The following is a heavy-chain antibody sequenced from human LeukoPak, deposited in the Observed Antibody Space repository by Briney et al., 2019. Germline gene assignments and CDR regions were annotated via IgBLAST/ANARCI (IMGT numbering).Heavy chain of an antibody. D-gene: IGHD3-3*01. V-gene: IGHV3-7*01. CDR2: IKPDGSQK. CDR1: GFTFISYA. J-gene: IGHJ4*02. Sequence: GGSLRLSCAASGFTFISYAMTWVRQAPGKGLEWVASIKPDGSQKDYVDSVKGRFTISRDNGKNSLFLQLNSLRAEDTAVYYCATDRGFASFDYWGQGTLVTVSS. CDR3: ATDRGFASFDY.